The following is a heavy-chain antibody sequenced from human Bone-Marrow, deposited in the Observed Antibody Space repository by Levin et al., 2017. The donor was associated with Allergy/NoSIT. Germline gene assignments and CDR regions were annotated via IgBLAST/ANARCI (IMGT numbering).Heavy chain of an antibody. V-gene: IGHV4-59*01. Sequence: PSETLSLTCTVSDASISSYYWSWIRQPPGKGLEWIGYIYNSGSTNYSPSLKSRVTISLDTSKNQFSLNLASVTTADTAVYYCARARGYLVFDYWGQGARVTVSS. D-gene: IGHD5-12*01. CDR2: IYNSGST. J-gene: IGHJ4*02. CDR3: ARARGYLVFDY. CDR1: DASISSYY.